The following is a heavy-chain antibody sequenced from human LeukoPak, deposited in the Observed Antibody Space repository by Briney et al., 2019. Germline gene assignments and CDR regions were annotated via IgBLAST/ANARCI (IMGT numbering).Heavy chain of an antibody. CDR2: INPSGGST. V-gene: IGHV1-46*01. Sequence: ASVKVSCKASGYTFTSYYMHWVRQAPGQGLEWMGIINPSGGSTSYAQKFQGRVTMTRDTPTSTVYMELSSLRSEDTAVYYCARHPHYNSSGYYYVLGDYWGQGTLVTVSS. D-gene: IGHD3-22*01. CDR1: GYTFTSYY. J-gene: IGHJ4*02. CDR3: ARHPHYNSSGYYYVLGDY.